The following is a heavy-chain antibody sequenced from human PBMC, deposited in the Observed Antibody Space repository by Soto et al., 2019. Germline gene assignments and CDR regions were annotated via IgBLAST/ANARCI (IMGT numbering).Heavy chain of an antibody. J-gene: IGHJ3*02. D-gene: IGHD1-26*01. CDR2: ISHSGSTI. V-gene: IGHV3-48*03. CDR3: PRGAYSGSYYGGRPYTFDI. Sequence: GGSLILSCSASGFTFSGYEMNWVRPAPGKGLEWVSYISHSGSTIYYADSVKGRFTISRDNAKNSLYLQMDSLRAEDTAVYYCPRGAYSGSYYGGRPYTFDIWGQGTMVTVSS. CDR1: GFTFSGYE.